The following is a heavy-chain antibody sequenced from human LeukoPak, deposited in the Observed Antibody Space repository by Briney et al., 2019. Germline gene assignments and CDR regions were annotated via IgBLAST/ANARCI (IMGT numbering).Heavy chain of an antibody. Sequence: GGSLRLSCAASGFTFSSYAMSWVRQAPGKGLEWVSAITGSGGSTYYADSVKGRFTISRDNSKNTLYLQMNSLRAGDRAIYYCVKLGRGYYDSSGYYFASWGQGTLVTVSS. D-gene: IGHD3-22*01. CDR1: GFTFSSYA. CDR3: VKLGRGYYDSSGYYFAS. CDR2: ITGSGGST. J-gene: IGHJ4*02. V-gene: IGHV3-23*01.